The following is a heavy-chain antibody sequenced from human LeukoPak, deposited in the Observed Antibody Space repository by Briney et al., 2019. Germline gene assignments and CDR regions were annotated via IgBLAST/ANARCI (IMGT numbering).Heavy chain of an antibody. D-gene: IGHD3-10*01. V-gene: IGHV4-30-4*01. CDR1: GGSISSGDYY. CDR3: ASGGSGSYILDY. J-gene: IGHJ4*02. CDR2: IYYSGST. Sequence: PSETLSLTCTVSGGSISSGDYYWSWIRQPPGKGLEWIGYIYYSGSTYYNPSLKSRVTISVDTSKNQFSLKLTSVTAADTAVYYCASGGSGSYILDYWGQGALVTVSS.